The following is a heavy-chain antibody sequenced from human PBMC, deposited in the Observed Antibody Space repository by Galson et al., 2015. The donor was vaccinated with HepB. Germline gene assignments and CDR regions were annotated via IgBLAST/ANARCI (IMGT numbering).Heavy chain of an antibody. D-gene: IGHD2-15*01. CDR2: IYPGDSDT. CDR1: GYSFSSYW. V-gene: IGHV5-51*03. J-gene: IGHJ4*02. CDR3: AIDTIYCSGGSCYHSFGY. Sequence: QSGAEVKKPGESLKISCKGSGYSFSSYWIGWVRQMPGKGLEWMGIIYPGDSDTRYSPSFQGQVTISADKSISTAYLQWSSLKASDTAMYYCAIDTIYCSGGSCYHSFGYWGQGTLVTVSS.